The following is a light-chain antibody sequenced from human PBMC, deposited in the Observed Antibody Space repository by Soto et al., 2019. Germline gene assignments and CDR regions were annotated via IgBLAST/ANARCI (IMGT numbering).Light chain of an antibody. J-gene: IGLJ2*01. CDR1: SSDVGGYNY. Sequence: QSALTQPASVSGSPGQSITISCTGTSSDVGGYNYVSWYQQHPGRAPKLMIYEVSNRPSGVSNRFSGSKSVNTASLTISGLQAEDEADYYCCSLEGNSALLVFGGGTKLTVL. CDR2: EVS. CDR3: CSLEGNSALLV. V-gene: IGLV2-14*01.